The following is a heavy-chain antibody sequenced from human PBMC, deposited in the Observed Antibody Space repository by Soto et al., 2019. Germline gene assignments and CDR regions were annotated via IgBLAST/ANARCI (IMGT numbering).Heavy chain of an antibody. CDR3: ARWSYLDY. D-gene: IGHD3-3*01. CDR1: GFSFGSYA. CDR2: ISGSDGKT. J-gene: IGHJ4*02. V-gene: IGHV3-23*01. Sequence: LRLSCAASGFSFGSYALSWVRQAPGKGLEWVSTISGSDGKTFYADSVKGRFSISRDTSQSTLYLQMNSLRADDTAMYYCARWSYLDYWGQGTRVTVSS.